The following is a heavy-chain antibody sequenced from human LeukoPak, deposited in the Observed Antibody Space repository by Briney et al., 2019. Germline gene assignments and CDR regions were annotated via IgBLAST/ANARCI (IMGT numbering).Heavy chain of an antibody. CDR3: ARDDVTTNGGVIADSRLFDI. J-gene: IGHJ3*02. CDR1: GFIFTNYN. CDR2: ISGGSTYI. Sequence: GGSLRLSCAASGFIFTNYNLNWARQAPGKGLEWISSISGGSTYIYYADSVRGRFTISRDNAKNSLYLQMNSLRGEDTALYYCARDDVTTNGGVIADSRLFDIWGQGTMVTVSS. D-gene: IGHD2-8*02. V-gene: IGHV3-21*01.